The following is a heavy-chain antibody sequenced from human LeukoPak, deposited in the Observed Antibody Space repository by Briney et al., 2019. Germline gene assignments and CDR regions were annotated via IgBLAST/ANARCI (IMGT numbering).Heavy chain of an antibody. CDR3: ARDLLDYGDYWSFDY. D-gene: IGHD4-17*01. CDR2: TYYRSKWFN. J-gene: IGHJ4*02. CDR1: GDSVSSNSAA. Sequence: SQTLSLTCAISGDSVSSNSAAWNWIRLSPSRGLEWLGRTYYRSKWFNDYAVSVKSRISINPDTSKNQFSLHLNSVIPEDSAVYYCARDLLDYGDYWSFDYCGQGTLVTVS. V-gene: IGHV6-1*01.